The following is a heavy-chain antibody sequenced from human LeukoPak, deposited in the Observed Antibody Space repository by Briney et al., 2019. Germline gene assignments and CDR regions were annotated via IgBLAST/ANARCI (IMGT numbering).Heavy chain of an antibody. CDR1: GYTFTSYG. Sequence: EASVKVSCKASGYTFTSYGISWVRQAPGQGLEWMGWMNPNSGNTGYAQKFQGRVTMTRNTSISTAYMELSSLRSEDTAVYYCARRMYGSGSPPLYYWGQGTLVTVSS. D-gene: IGHD3-10*01. V-gene: IGHV1-8*02. J-gene: IGHJ4*02. CDR3: ARRMYGSGSPPLYY. CDR2: MNPNSGNT.